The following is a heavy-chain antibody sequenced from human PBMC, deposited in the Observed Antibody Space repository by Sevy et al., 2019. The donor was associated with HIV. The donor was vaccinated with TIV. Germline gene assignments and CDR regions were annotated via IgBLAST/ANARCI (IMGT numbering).Heavy chain of an antibody. Sequence: SETLSLTCAVYGGSFSGYYWSWIRQPPGKGLEWIGEINHSGSTNYNPSLKSRVTISVDTSKNQFSLKLSSVTAADTAVYYCAGGGLYYDFWGGLNYGIDVWGQGTTVTVSS. CDR1: GGSFSGYY. V-gene: IGHV4-34*01. D-gene: IGHD3-3*01. CDR3: AGGGLYYDFWGGLNYGIDV. J-gene: IGHJ6*02. CDR2: INHSGST.